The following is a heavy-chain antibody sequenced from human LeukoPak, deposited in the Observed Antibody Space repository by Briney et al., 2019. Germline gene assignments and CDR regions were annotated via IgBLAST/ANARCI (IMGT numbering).Heavy chain of an antibody. D-gene: IGHD3-10*01. V-gene: IGHV4-30-2*01. Sequence: SQTLSLTCTVSGGSISSGGYYWSWIRQPPGKGLEWIGYIYHSGSTYYNPSLKSRVTISVDRSKNQFSLKLSSVTAADTAVYYCARARGVGGIDYWGQGTLVTVSS. J-gene: IGHJ4*02. CDR3: ARARGVGGIDY. CDR1: GGSISSGGYY. CDR2: IYHSGST.